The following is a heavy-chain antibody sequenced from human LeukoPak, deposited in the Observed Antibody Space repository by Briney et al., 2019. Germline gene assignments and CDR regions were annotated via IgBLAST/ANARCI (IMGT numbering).Heavy chain of an antibody. CDR2: IRQDGGEK. D-gene: IGHD6-13*01. Sequence: GGSLRLSCSLCGFTFPSYCMLWVRPAPGKGLAGVASIRQDGGEKSHVDSVRGRIPISRGNAQQSLYLQIDSLNAERPGVYYCARDGTAAGLYFDLWGQGTLVTVSS. CDR3: ARDGTAAGLYFDL. V-gene: IGHV3-7*01. CDR1: GFTFPSYC. J-gene: IGHJ4*02.